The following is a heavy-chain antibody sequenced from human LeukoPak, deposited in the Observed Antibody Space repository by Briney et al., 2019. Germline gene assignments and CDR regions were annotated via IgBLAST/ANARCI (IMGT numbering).Heavy chain of an antibody. D-gene: IGHD3-10*01. CDR1: GFTISSYE. CDR3: ASVGLIAVRGSQDLDY. V-gene: IGHV3-48*03. J-gene: IGHJ4*02. CDR2: ISSSGTTK. Sequence: SGGSLRLSCAASGFTISSYEMNWVRQAPGKGLEWVSYISSSGTTKYYADSVKGRFTISRDNAKNSLYLQMNSLRAEDTAVYYCASVGLIAVRGSQDLDYWGQGTLVTVSS.